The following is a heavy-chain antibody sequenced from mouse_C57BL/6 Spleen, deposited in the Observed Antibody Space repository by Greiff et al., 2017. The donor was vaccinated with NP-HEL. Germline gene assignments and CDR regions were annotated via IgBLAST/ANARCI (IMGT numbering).Heavy chain of an antibody. CDR3: ARGEDSSGYYFDY. Sequence: QVQLKESGAELVMPGASVKLSCKASGYTFTSYWMHWVKQRPGQGLEWIGEIDPSDSYTNYNQKFKGKSTLTVDKSSSTAYMQLSSLTSEDSAVYYCARGEDSSGYYFDYWGQGTTLTVSS. CDR2: IDPSDSYT. CDR1: GYTFTSYW. D-gene: IGHD3-2*02. V-gene: IGHV1-69*01. J-gene: IGHJ2*01.